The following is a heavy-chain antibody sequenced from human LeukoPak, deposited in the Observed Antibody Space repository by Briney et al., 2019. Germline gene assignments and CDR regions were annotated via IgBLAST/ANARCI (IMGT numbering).Heavy chain of an antibody. J-gene: IGHJ1*01. V-gene: IGHV1-2*02. CDR3: AREHDYVWGSYRPYFQH. CDR2: INPNSGGT. Sequence: GASVKVSCKASGYTFTGYYMHWVRQAPGQGLEWMGWINPNSGGTNYAQKFQGRVTMTRDTSTSTVYMELSSLRSEDTAVYYCAREHDYVWGSYRPYFQHWGQGTLVTVSS. CDR1: GYTFTGYY. D-gene: IGHD3-16*02.